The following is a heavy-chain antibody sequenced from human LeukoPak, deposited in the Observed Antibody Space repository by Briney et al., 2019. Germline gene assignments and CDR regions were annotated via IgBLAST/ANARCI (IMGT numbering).Heavy chain of an antibody. Sequence: GGSLRLSCAASGFTFSSYWMSWVRQAPGKGLEWVANIKQDGSEKYYVDSVKGRFTISRDNAKNSLYLQMNSLTAEDTAVYYCGSIGSSLYEDYCGQGTLVTVSS. V-gene: IGHV3-7*01. CDR2: IKQDGSEK. CDR3: GSIGSSLYEDY. CDR1: GFTFSSYW. J-gene: IGHJ4*02. D-gene: IGHD6-13*01.